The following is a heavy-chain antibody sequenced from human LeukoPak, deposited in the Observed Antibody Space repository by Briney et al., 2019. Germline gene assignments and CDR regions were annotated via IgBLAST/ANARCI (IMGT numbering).Heavy chain of an antibody. J-gene: IGHJ6*03. CDR3: ARETCSVCYMDV. CDR2: IRYDGSNK. V-gene: IGHV3-30*02. D-gene: IGHD3-10*02. CDR1: GFTFSSYG. Sequence: PGGSLRLSCAASGFTFSSYGMHWVRQAPGKGLEWVAFIRYDGSNKYYADSVKGRFTISRDNSKNTLYLQMNSLRAEDTAVYYCARETCSVCYMDVWGKGTTVTVSS.